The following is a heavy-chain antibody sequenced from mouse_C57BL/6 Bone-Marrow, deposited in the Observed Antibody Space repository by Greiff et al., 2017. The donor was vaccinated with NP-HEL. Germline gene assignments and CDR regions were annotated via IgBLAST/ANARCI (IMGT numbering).Heavy chain of an antibody. CDR3: ARYRECNYPGYWYFDV. V-gene: IGHV7-3*01. CDR1: GFTFTDYY. CDR2: IRNKANGYTT. D-gene: IGHD2-1*01. Sequence: EVKLVESGGGLVQPGGSLSLSCAASGFTFTDYYMSWVRQPPGKALEWLGFIRNKANGYTTEYSASVKGRFTISRDNSQSILYLQMNALRAEDSATYYCARYRECNYPGYWYFDVWGTGTTVTVSS. J-gene: IGHJ1*03.